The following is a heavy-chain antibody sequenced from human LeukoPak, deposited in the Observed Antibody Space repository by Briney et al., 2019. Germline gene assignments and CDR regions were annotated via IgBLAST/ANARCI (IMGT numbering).Heavy chain of an antibody. Sequence: PGGSLRLSCAASGFTLSDPYMDWVRQAPGKGLEWVGRIKNKANSYTTEYAASVKGRFTISRDDSKNSLYLQMNSLKTEDTAVYYCTRSPSYYGSLFDYWGQGTLVTVSS. V-gene: IGHV3-72*01. CDR1: GFTLSDPY. D-gene: IGHD3-10*01. J-gene: IGHJ4*02. CDR3: TRSPSYYGSLFDY. CDR2: IKNKANSYTT.